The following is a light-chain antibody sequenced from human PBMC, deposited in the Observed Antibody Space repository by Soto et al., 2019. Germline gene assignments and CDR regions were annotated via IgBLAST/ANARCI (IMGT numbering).Light chain of an antibody. V-gene: IGKV1-39*01. CDR3: QHCDSLPLT. Sequence: DIQMTQSPSSLSASVGDRVTITCRSSQSISSYLTWYQQKPGQAPKLLIYAASSLQSGVPSRFSGSGSGTDFTLTISSLQPEDFATYYCQHCDSLPLTFGQGTRLEIK. CDR2: AAS. J-gene: IGKJ5*01. CDR1: QSISSY.